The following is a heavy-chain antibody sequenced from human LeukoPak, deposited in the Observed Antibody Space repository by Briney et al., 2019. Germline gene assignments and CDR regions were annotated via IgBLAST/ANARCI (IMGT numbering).Heavy chain of an antibody. D-gene: IGHD3-22*01. CDR1: GYTFTGYY. J-gene: IGHJ4*02. V-gene: IGHV1-2*02. Sequence: ASVKVSCTASGYTFTGYYMHWVRQAPGQGLEWMGWINPNSGGTNYAQKFQGRVTMTRDTSISTAYMELSRLRSDDTAVYYCAREQYYYDSSGPDYWGQGTLVTVSS. CDR2: INPNSGGT. CDR3: AREQYYYDSSGPDY.